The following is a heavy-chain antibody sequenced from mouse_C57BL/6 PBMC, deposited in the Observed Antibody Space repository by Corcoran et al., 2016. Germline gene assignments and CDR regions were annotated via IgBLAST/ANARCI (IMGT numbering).Heavy chain of an antibody. CDR3: ARDGSSFFDY. CDR2: IYPGSGNT. D-gene: IGHD1-1*01. V-gene: IGHV1-76*01. J-gene: IGHJ2*01. CDR1: GYTFTDYY. Sequence: QVQLKQSGAELVRPGASVKLSCKASGYTFTDYYINWVKQRPGQGLEWIARIYPGSGNTYYNEKFKGKATLTAEKSSSTAYMQLSSLTSEDSAVYFCARDGSSFFDYWVQGTTLTVSS.